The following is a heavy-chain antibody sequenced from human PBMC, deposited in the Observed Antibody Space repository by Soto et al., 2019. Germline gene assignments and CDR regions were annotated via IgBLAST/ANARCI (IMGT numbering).Heavy chain of an antibody. V-gene: IGHV4-30-2*01. D-gene: IGHD3-10*01. CDR2: IYYGGST. Sequence: ASETLSLTCAGSGGPLRRGGYSWSWILQPPRKGLEWFGYIYYGGSTYYNPSLQSRVIMYVDSSRNQFSLKLKSVTAADTAVYYCARVRREFDNSGPVDYWGQGTLVTVSS. CDR1: GGPLRRGGYS. J-gene: IGHJ4*02. CDR3: ARVRREFDNSGPVDY.